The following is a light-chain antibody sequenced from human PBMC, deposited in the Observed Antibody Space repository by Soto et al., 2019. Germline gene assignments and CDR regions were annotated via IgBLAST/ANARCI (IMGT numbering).Light chain of an antibody. V-gene: IGKV3-15*01. CDR2: GAS. J-gene: IGKJ1*01. Sequence: EIVMTQSPATLSVSPGERATLSCRASQSISTNLAWYQQKVGQAPRLLIYGASTRATGIPAKFSGSGSGTEFALTISSLQSEDFAVYYCQQYNNWPQGTFAQGTKVEIK. CDR3: QQYNNWPQGT. CDR1: QSISTN.